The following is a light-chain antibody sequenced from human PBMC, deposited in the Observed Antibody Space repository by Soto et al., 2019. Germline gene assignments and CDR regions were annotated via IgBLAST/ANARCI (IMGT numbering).Light chain of an antibody. CDR1: QTVGSN. V-gene: IGKV3D-15*01. CDR3: EQYNNWFSIT. Sequence: EIVLTQSPDTLSVSPGERATLSCRASQTVGSNLAWYQQKPGQAPRLLIYGASTRASDTPARFSGSGSVTEFALTISSLQSEDFAVYYCEQYNNWFSITFGQGTRLEIK. J-gene: IGKJ5*01. CDR2: GAS.